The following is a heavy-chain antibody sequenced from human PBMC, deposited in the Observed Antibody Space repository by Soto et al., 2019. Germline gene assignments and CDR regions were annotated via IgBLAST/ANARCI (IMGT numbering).Heavy chain of an antibody. CDR1: GFTLNDHY. D-gene: IGHD3-22*01. J-gene: IGHJ4*02. Sequence: PGRCMRLPCAGSGFTLNDHYIDWVRQAPGKVLAWVSCYRDVAQGYSTAYAASVEGIVATSRKESKNSVYLQMNGLKTEETAVYYCVRATYFSGSSGYTRCFDYWGQGTLVTVSS. CDR2: YRDVAQGYST. CDR3: VRATYFSGSSGYTRCFDY. V-gene: IGHV3-72*01.